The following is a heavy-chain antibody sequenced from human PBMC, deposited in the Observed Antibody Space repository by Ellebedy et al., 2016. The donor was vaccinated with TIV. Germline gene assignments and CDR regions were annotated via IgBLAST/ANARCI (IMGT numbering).Heavy chain of an antibody. D-gene: IGHD6-13*01. CDR1: EFTFSTYW. V-gene: IGHV3-7*03. CDR3: ARRGLAAGGTLLYY. J-gene: IGHJ4*02. CDR2: IKQDGSEK. Sequence: GESLKISCAASEFTFSTYWMNWVRQAPGKGLEWVAHIKQDGSEKYYVDSVKGRFTISRDNAENSLYLQMDSLRAEDTAVYYCARRGLAAGGTLLYYWGQGTLVTVSS.